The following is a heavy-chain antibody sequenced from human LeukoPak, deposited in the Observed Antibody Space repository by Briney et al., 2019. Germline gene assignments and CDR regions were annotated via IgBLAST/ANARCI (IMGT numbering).Heavy chain of an antibody. V-gene: IGHV1-46*01. J-gene: IGHJ3*02. CDR1: GYTFTSYY. CDR2: INPSGGST. D-gene: IGHD2-15*01. CDR3: ARVRSVSVVVAAKNAFDI. Sequence: ASVKVSCKASGYTFTSYYMHWVRQAPGQGLEWMGIINPSGGSTSYAQKFQGRVTVTRDTSTSTVYMELSSLRSEDTAVYYCARVRSVSVVVAAKNAFDIWGQGTMVTVSS.